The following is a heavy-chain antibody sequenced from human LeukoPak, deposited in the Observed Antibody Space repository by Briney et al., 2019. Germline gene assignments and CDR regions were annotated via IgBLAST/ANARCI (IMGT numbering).Heavy chain of an antibody. D-gene: IGHD4-17*01. CDR3: ASGTTSLFDY. CDR1: GFTFSSYS. V-gene: IGHV3-21*04. Sequence: PGGSLRLSCAASGFTFSSYSMNWVRQAPGKGLEWVSSISSSSSYIYYADSVKGRFTISRDNAKNSLCLQMNSLRAEDTAVYYCASGTTSLFDYWGQGTLVTVSS. J-gene: IGHJ4*02. CDR2: ISSSSSYI.